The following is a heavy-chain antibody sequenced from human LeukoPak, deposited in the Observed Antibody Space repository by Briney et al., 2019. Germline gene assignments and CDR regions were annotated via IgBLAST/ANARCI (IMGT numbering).Heavy chain of an antibody. CDR1: GGSFSGYY. V-gene: IGHV4-34*01. J-gene: IGHJ5*02. D-gene: IGHD2-21*02. CDR2: INHSGST. CDR3: ATSAYCGGDCYSEINWFDP. Sequence: SETLSLTCAVYGGSFSGYYWSWIRQPPGKGLEWIGEINHSGSTNYNPSLKSRVTISVDTSKNQFSLKLSSVTAADTAVYYCATSAYCGGDCYSEINWFDPWGQGTLVTVSS.